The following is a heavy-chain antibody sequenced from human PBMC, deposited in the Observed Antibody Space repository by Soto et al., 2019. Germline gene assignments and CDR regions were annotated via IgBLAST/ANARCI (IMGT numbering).Heavy chain of an antibody. V-gene: IGHV3-23*01. CDR1: GFTFSSYA. J-gene: IGHJ3*02. CDR3: AKDIGQWLLMDAFDI. D-gene: IGHD6-19*01. CDR2: ISGSGGST. Sequence: GGSLRLSCAASGFTFSSYAMSWVRQAPGKGLEWVSAISGSGGSTYHADSVKGRFTISRDNSKNTLYLQMNSLRAEDTDVYYCAKDIGQWLLMDAFDIWGQGTMVTVSS.